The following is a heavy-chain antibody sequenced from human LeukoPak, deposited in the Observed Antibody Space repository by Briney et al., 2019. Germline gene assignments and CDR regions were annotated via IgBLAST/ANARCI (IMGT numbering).Heavy chain of an antibody. CDR2: INHSGST. D-gene: IGHD3-10*01. CDR3: ARLPFYGSGSYYYYYGMDV. V-gene: IGHV4-34*01. CDR1: GGSFSGYY. J-gene: IGHJ6*02. Sequence: SETLSLTCAVYGGSFSGYYWSWIRQPPGKGLVWIGEINHSGSTNYNPSLKSRVTISVDTSKNQFSLKLSSVTAADTAVYYCARLPFYGSGSYYYYYGMDVWGQGTTVTVSS.